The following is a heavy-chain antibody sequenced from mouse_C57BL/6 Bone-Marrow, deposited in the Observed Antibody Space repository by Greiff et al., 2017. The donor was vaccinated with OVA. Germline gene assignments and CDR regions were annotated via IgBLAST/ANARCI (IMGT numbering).Heavy chain of an antibody. V-gene: IGHV1-42*01. CDR1: GYSFTGYY. CDR3: ARESHGDY. Sequence: EVKLMESGPELVKPGASVKISCKASGYSFTGYYMNWVKQSPEKSLEWIGEINPSTGGTTYNQKFKAKATLTVDKSSSTAYMQLKSLTSEDSAVYYCARESHGDYWGQGTSVTVSS. D-gene: IGHD6-1*01. CDR2: INPSTGGT. J-gene: IGHJ4*01.